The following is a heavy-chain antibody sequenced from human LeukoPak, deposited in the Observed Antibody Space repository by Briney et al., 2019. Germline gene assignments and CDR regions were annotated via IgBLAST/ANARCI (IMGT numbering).Heavy chain of an antibody. J-gene: IGHJ4*02. CDR1: GYTLRIYA. CDR2: ISSSGGNT. Sequence: PGGPLRLSCAASGYTLRIYAMSGVREATGEGREWVSAISSSGGNTYYADSVKGRFTISRDNSKNTLYLQMNSLRAEDTAVYYCAKFNSGRVFDYWGQGILVTVSS. CDR3: AKFNSGRVFDY. V-gene: IGHV3-23*01. D-gene: IGHD3-10*01.